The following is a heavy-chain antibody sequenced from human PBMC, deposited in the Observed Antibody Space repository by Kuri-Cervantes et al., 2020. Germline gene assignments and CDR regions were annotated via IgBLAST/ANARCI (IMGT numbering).Heavy chain of an antibody. D-gene: IGHD2-15*01. J-gene: IGHJ6*02. Sequence: GGSLRLSCAASGFTVSSNYMSWVRQAPGKGLEWVSVIYSGGSTYYADSVKGRFTISRDNSKNTLYLQMNSLRAEDTAVYYCAKGLVAATRYGMDVWGQGTTVTVSS. CDR1: GFTVSSNY. CDR3: AKGLVAATRYGMDV. CDR2: IYSGGST. V-gene: IGHV3-66*02.